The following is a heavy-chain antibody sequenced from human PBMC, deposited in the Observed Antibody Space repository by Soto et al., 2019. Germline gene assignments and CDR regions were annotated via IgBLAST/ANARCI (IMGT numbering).Heavy chain of an antibody. J-gene: IGHJ3*02. CDR3: ARDSYGDYPSQTGGFDI. D-gene: IGHD4-17*01. CDR2: IWYDGSNK. CDR1: GFTFSSYG. V-gene: IGHV3-33*01. Sequence: QVQLVESGGGVVQPGRSLRLSCAASGFTFSSYGMHWVRQAPGKGLEWVAVIWYDGSNKYYADSVKGRFTISRDNSKNTLYQQRNRLRAEDTAVYYCARDSYGDYPSQTGGFDIWFQGTMVTVSS.